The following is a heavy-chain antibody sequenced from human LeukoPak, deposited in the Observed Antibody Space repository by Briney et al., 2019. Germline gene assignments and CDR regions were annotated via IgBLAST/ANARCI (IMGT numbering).Heavy chain of an antibody. CDR2: IYWNDDK. Sequence: EAGPKPVKPTQTLTPTCTFLWVSLNTSGVGGGWIRQPPGKALEWLALIYWNDDKRYSPSLKSRLTITKDTSKNQVVLTMTNMDPVDTATYYCAHSSRSPAGWNFDYWGQGTLVTVSS. CDR1: WVSLNTSGVG. CDR3: AHSSRSPAGWNFDY. J-gene: IGHJ4*02. V-gene: IGHV2-5*01. D-gene: IGHD1-1*01.